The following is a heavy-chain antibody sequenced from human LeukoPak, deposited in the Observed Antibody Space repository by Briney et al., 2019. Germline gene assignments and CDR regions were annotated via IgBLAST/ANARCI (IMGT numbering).Heavy chain of an antibody. V-gene: IGHV3-66*01. Sequence: GRSLRLSCAASGFTVSSNYMNWVRQAPGKGLEWVSIIYSGGSTYYADSVKGRFTISRDNSKNTLYLQMNSLRAEDTAVYYCARDLDENYGMDVWGQGTTVTVSS. CDR3: ARDLDENYGMDV. J-gene: IGHJ6*02. CDR2: IYSGGST. D-gene: IGHD1-1*01. CDR1: GFTVSSNY.